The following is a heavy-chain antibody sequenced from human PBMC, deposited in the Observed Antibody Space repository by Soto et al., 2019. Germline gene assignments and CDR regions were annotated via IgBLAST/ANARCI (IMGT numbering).Heavy chain of an antibody. CDR1: GFTFSDYS. D-gene: IGHD3-3*01. J-gene: IGHJ4*02. V-gene: IGHV3-48*01. CDR2: ISKISFTI. Sequence: GGSLRLSCAVSGFTFSDYSMNWVRQAPERGMEWISYISKISFTIHYADSVEGRFAISRDNAKNSLYLQFISLRAVDTAVYYCSRYYNDFWGGHFDYWGQGALVTVSS. CDR3: SRYYNDFWGGHFDY.